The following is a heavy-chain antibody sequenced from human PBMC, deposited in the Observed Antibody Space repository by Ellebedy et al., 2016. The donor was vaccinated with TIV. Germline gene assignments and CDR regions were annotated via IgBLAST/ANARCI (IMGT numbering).Heavy chain of an antibody. D-gene: IGHD6-13*01. Sequence: SETLSLTCTVSGDSISSYYWSWIRQPPGKGLEWIGTIYYGGNTYYSPSLKSRVTISVDTSKNQFSLKLTSVSAADTAVYYCATGWRSSWYRSYSYYAMDVWGQGTTVTVSS. V-gene: IGHV4-59*04. J-gene: IGHJ6*02. CDR2: IYYGGNT. CDR3: ATGWRSSWYRSYSYYAMDV. CDR1: GDSISSYY.